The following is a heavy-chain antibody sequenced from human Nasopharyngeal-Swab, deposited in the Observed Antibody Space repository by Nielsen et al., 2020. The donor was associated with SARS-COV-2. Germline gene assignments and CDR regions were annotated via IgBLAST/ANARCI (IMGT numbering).Heavy chain of an antibody. J-gene: IGHJ5*02. Sequence: LRLSCTVSGGSISSYYWSWIRQPPGKGLEWIGYIYYSGSTNYNPSLKSRVTISVDTSKNQFSLKLSSVTAADTAVYYCARHPQYYDILTGYYNSNWFDPWGQGTLVTVSS. V-gene: IGHV4-59*08. CDR3: ARHPQYYDILTGYYNSNWFDP. CDR1: GGSISSYY. D-gene: IGHD3-9*01. CDR2: IYYSGST.